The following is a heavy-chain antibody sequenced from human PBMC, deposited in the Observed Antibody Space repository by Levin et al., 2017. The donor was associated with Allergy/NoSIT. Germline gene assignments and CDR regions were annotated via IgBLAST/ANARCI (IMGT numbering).Heavy chain of an antibody. J-gene: IGHJ6*02. Sequence: PSVKVSCKASGGTFSSYAISWVRQAPGQGLEWMGGIIPIFGTANYAQKFQGRVTITADESTSTAYMELSSLRSEDTAVYYCARSNSPSNAFQYSSSWYGEYYYDGMDVWGQGTTVTVSS. V-gene: IGHV1-69*13. CDR1: GGTFSSYA. CDR3: ARSNSPSNAFQYSSSWYGEYYYDGMDV. CDR2: IIPIFGTA. D-gene: IGHD6-13*01.